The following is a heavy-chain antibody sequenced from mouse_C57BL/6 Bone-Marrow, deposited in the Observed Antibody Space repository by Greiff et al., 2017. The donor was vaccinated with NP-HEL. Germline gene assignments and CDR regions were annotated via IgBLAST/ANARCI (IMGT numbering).Heavy chain of an antibody. D-gene: IGHD1-1*01. Sequence: DVQLQESGPVLVKPGASVKMSCKASGYTFTDYYMNWVKQSHGKSLEWIGVINPYNGGTSYNQKFKGKATLTVDKSSSTAYMELNSLTSEDSAVYYYARKGYYGSQPWFAYWGQGTLVTVSA. CDR1: GYTFTDYY. V-gene: IGHV1-19*01. CDR3: ARKGYYGSQPWFAY. J-gene: IGHJ3*01. CDR2: INPYNGGT.